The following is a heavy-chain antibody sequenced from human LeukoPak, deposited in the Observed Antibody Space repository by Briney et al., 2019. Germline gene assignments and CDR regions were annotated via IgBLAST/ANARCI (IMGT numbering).Heavy chain of an antibody. Sequence: PGGSLRLSCAASGFTFSSYAMSWVRQAPGKGLEWVSVIYAGGRTYYADSVQGRFIISRDTSKNTLSLQMNSLRAEDTAVYYCARDRDGVITFGGVIAGGGQGTLVTVSS. V-gene: IGHV3-23*03. CDR3: ARDRDGVITFGGVIAG. D-gene: IGHD3-16*02. J-gene: IGHJ4*02. CDR2: IYAGGRT. CDR1: GFTFSSYA.